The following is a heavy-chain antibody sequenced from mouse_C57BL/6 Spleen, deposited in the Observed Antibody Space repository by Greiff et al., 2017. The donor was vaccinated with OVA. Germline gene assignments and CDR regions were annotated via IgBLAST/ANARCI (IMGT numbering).Heavy chain of an antibody. D-gene: IGHD1-1*01. CDR1: GYTFTGYW. J-gene: IGHJ1*03. V-gene: IGHV1-9*01. CDR2: ILPGSGST. Sequence: QVQLQQSGAELMKPGASVKLSCKATGYTFTGYWIEWVKQRPGHGLEWIGEILPGSGSTNYNEKFKGKATFTADTSSNTAYMQLSSLTTEDSAIYYCARRHYYGSSSGYFDVWGTGTTVTVSS. CDR3: ARRHYYGSSSGYFDV.